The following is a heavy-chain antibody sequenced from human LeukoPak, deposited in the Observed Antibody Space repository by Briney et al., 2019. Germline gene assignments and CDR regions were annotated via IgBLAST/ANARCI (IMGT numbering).Heavy chain of an antibody. J-gene: IGHJ3*02. D-gene: IGHD3-22*01. Sequence: PGGSLRLSCAASGFTVSSDYMSWVRQAPGKGLEWVSVIYSGGSTYYADSVKGRFTISRDNSKNTLYLQMNSLRAEDTAVYYCARVENYYDSSGSVTTERAFDIWGQGTMVTVSS. CDR2: IYSGGST. CDR1: GFTVSSDY. V-gene: IGHV3-53*01. CDR3: ARVENYYDSSGSVTTERAFDI.